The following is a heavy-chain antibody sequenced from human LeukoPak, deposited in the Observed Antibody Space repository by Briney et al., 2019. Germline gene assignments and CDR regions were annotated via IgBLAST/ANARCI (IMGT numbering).Heavy chain of an antibody. D-gene: IGHD3-9*01. CDR2: IYYSGNT. Sequence: SETLSLTCTVSGGSISSYYWSWIRQPPGKGLEWIGTIYYSGNTYYNPSLKSRVTISVDTSKNQFSLKLSSVTAADTAVYYCARRPRNDILTGTPFDYWGQGILVTVSS. J-gene: IGHJ4*02. CDR3: ARRPRNDILTGTPFDY. V-gene: IGHV4-59*01. CDR1: GGSISSYY.